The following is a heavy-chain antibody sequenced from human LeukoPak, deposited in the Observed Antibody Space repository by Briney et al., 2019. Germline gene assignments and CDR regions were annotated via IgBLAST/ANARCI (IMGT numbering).Heavy chain of an antibody. V-gene: IGHV1-8*01. CDR3: ARYCTNGLCPNNWFDP. Sequence: ASVKVSCKASGYTFTSYDINWVRQATGQGREWMGWMNPNSGNTGYAQKFQGRVTMTRNTSISTAYMELSSLRSEDTAVYYCARYCTNGLCPNNWFDPWGQGTLVTVSS. CDR2: MNPNSGNT. CDR1: GYTFTSYD. D-gene: IGHD2-8*01. J-gene: IGHJ5*02.